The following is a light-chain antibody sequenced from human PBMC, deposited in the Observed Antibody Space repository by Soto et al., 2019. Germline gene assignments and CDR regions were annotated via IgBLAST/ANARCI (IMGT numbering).Light chain of an antibody. J-gene: IGKJ4*01. CDR1: QGINSY. CDR3: QQLNSYPLT. Sequence: IQLTQSPSSLSASVGDRVTITCRASQGINSYLAWYQQKPGKAPKLLIYAASTLHSGVPSRFSGSGSGTDFTLTISSLQPEEFATYYCQQLNSYPLTFGGGTKVEIK. CDR2: AAS. V-gene: IGKV1-9*01.